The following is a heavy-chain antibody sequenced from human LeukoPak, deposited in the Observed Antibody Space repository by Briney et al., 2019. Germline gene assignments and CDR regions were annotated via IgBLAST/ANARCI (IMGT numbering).Heavy chain of an antibody. D-gene: IGHD5-18*01. CDR3: AKDISQGYTYGFIEQDF. Sequence: GGSLRLSCAASGFTFSTYAMIWVRQAPGKGLEWGSAISGDDGSTYYADSLKGRFTISRDNSKNTLYLQMNSLRAEDTGVYYCAKDISQGYTYGFIEQDFWGQGTPVTVSS. J-gene: IGHJ4*02. V-gene: IGHV3-23*01. CDR2: ISGDDGST. CDR1: GFTFSTYA.